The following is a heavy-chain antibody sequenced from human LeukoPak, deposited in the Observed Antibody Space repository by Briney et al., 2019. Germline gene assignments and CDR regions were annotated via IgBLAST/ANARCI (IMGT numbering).Heavy chain of an antibody. CDR1: GYTFTGYY. CDR2: INPNSGGT. D-gene: IGHD3-22*01. CDR3: ARGSLVVVISIDY. V-gene: IGHV1-2*04. Sequence: ASVKVSCKASGYTFTGYYMHWVRQAPGQGLEWMGWINPNSGGTNYAQKFQGWVTMTRDTSISTAYMELSSLRSEDTAVYCCARGSLVVVISIDYWGQGTLVTVSS. J-gene: IGHJ4*02.